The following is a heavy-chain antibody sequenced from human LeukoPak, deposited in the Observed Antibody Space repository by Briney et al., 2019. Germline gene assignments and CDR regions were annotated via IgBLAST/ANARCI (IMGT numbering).Heavy chain of an antibody. J-gene: IGHJ4*02. CDR1: GFTFSSYW. Sequence: GGSLTLSCAASGFTFSSYWMHWLRQAPGKGRVWCSRINSDGSSTSYADSVKGRFTTSRDNAKNTLYLQMNSLRAEDTAVYYCARGTGSYPDFDYWGQGTLVTVSS. V-gene: IGHV3-74*01. D-gene: IGHD1-26*01. CDR2: INSDGSST. CDR3: ARGTGSYPDFDY.